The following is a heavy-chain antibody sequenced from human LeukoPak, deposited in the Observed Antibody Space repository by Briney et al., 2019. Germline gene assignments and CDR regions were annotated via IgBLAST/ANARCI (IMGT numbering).Heavy chain of an antibody. D-gene: IGHD6-13*01. CDR3: ARVAAAADAFDI. CDR1: GFTFSDYY. Sequence: GGSLRLSCAASGFTFSDYYMSWIRQAPGKGLEWVSYISSSGSTIYYADSVKGRFTISRDNAKNSLHLQMNSLRAEDTAVYYCARVAAAADAFDIWGQGTMVTVSS. J-gene: IGHJ3*02. CDR2: ISSSGSTI. V-gene: IGHV3-11*01.